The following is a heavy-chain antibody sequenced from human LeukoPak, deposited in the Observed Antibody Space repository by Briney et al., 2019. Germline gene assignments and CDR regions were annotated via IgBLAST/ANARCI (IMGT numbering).Heavy chain of an antibody. Sequence: GSLRLSCAASGITFRSYNMNWVRQAPGKRPEWVSSISSSSSYIYYADSVKGRFTISRDNAKNSLYLQMNSLRAEDTALYYCARGASRADYWGQGTLVTVSS. CDR3: ARGASRADY. J-gene: IGHJ4*02. V-gene: IGHV3-21*01. CDR2: ISSSSSYI. CDR1: GITFRSYN.